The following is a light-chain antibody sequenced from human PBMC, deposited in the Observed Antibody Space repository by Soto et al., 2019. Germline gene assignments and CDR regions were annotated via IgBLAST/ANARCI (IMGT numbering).Light chain of an antibody. Sequence: AIQLTQSPSSLSASVGDRVTITCRASQGISSALAWYQQKPGKAPKLLISDASSVESGVPSRFSGSGSGTDFTLTISSLQPEDFATYDGQQFMTFGPGTKVDIK. V-gene: IGKV1-13*02. CDR3: QQFMT. CDR2: DAS. CDR1: QGISSA. J-gene: IGKJ3*01.